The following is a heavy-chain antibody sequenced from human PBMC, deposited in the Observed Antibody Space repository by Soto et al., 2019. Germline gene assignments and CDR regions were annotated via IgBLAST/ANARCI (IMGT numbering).Heavy chain of an antibody. Sequence: GGSRSLSCAASGFTFSSYWMHWVRQVPGKGLVWVSRINSDGSSTSYADSVKGRFTISRDNAKNTLYLQMNSLRAEDTAVYYCARALTMIVVAQGYWGQGTLVTVSS. CDR3: ARALTMIVVAQGY. J-gene: IGHJ4*02. V-gene: IGHV3-74*01. CDR2: INSDGSST. CDR1: GFTFSSYW. D-gene: IGHD3-22*01.